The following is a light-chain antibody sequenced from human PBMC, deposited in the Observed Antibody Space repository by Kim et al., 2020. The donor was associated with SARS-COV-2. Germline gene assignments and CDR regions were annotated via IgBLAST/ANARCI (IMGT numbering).Light chain of an antibody. Sequence: SYELTQPPSVSVAPGKTARITCGGNNIGSKSVHWYQQKPGQAPVLVIYYDSDRPSGIPERVSGSNSGNTATLTISRVEAGDEVDYYCQVWDSSSDHGVFG. V-gene: IGLV3-21*04. CDR3: QVWDSSSDHGV. J-gene: IGLJ3*02. CDR2: YDS. CDR1: NIGSKS.